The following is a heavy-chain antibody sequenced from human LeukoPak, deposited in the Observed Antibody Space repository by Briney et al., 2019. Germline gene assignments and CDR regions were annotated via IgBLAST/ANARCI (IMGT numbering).Heavy chain of an antibody. CDR2: ISAYNGNT. CDR3: ARAEPYYYDSSGYYFIY. D-gene: IGHD3-22*01. J-gene: IGHJ4*02. Sequence: PGGSLRLSCAASGYTFTSYGISWVRQAPGQGLEWMGWISAYNGNTNYAQKLQGRVTMTTDTSTSTAYMELRSLRSDDTAVYYCARAEPYYYDSSGYYFIYWGQGTLVTVSS. CDR1: GYTFTSYG. V-gene: IGHV1-18*01.